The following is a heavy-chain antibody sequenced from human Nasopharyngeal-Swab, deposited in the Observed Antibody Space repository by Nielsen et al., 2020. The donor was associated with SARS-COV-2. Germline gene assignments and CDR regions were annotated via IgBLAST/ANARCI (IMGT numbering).Heavy chain of an antibody. D-gene: IGHD4-17*01. CDR3: AGETTLTYYFDY. V-gene: IGHV4-59*01. J-gene: IGHJ4*02. CDR1: GGSISSYY. CDR2: IYYSGST. Sequence: SETLSLTCTVSGGSISSYYWSWIRQPPGKGLEWIGYIYYSGSTNYNPSLKSRVTISVDTSKNQFSLKPSSVTAADKAVYYCAGETTLTYYFDYWGQGTLVTVSS.